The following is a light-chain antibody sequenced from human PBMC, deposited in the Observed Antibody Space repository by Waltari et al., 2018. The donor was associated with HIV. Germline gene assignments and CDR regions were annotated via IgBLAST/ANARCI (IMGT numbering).Light chain of an antibody. V-gene: IGLV2-11*01. CDR2: DVT. CDR3: CSYAGSYTLI. J-gene: IGLJ2*01. CDR1: SSAVGGYTY. Sequence: QSALTPPRSVSGSPGQSVTISCTGTSSAVGGYTYVAWFQHHPGKAPKLMIYDVTKRPSGVPDRFSGSKSGNTASLTISGLQSEDEADYYCCSYAGSYTLIFGGGTKLTVL.